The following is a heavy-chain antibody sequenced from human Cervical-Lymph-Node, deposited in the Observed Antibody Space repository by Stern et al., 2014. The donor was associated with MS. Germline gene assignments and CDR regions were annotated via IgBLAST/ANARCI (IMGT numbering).Heavy chain of an antibody. CDR1: GYAFNSYY. J-gene: IGHJ6*02. D-gene: IGHD7-27*01. CDR2: INPNSGGP. V-gene: IGHV1-2*02. CDR3: ARGPNEHWGGHYHSNGLDV. Sequence: QVQLVQSGAEVKKPGASVTVSCTASGYAFNSYYLHWVRQAPGQGLEWMGWINPNSGGPAYAPRFHGRVSLTRATSLVQAYMELTGLTSDDTAVYYCARGPNEHWGGHYHSNGLDVWGLGPPATVS.